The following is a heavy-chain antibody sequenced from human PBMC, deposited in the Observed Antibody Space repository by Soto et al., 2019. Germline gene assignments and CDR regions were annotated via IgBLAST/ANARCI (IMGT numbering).Heavy chain of an antibody. CDR1: GGSISSGGYY. D-gene: IGHD2-2*01. Sequence: QVQLQESGPGLVKPSQTLSLTCTVSGGSISSGGYYWSWIRQHPGKGLEWIGYIYYSGSTYYNPSLKSRVTIPAATSKNQFSLKLSSVTAADTAVYYWARSSTSANYFDYWGQGTLVTVSS. J-gene: IGHJ4*02. CDR3: ARSSTSANYFDY. CDR2: IYYSGST. V-gene: IGHV4-31*03.